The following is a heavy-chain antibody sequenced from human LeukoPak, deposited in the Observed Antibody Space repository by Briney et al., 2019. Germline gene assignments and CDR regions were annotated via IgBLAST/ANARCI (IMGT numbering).Heavy chain of an antibody. CDR2: IYYSGST. D-gene: IGHD6-13*01. Sequence: SETLSLTCTVSGGSISSYYWSWIRKPPGKGLEWIGYIYYSGSTNYNPSLKSRVMISVDTSKNQFPLKLSSVTAADTAVYYCAREGPSGGIAAAGTGNWFDPWGQGTLVTVSS. CDR1: GGSISSYY. J-gene: IGHJ5*02. V-gene: IGHV4-59*12. CDR3: AREGPSGGIAAAGTGNWFDP.